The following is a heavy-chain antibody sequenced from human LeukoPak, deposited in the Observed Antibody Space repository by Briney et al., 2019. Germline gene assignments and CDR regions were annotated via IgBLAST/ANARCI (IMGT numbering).Heavy chain of an antibody. Sequence: ASVKVSCKASEYTFTGYYMHWVRQAPGQGLEWMGWINPNSGGTNYAQKFQGWVTMTRDTSISTAYMELSRLRSDDTAVYYCARAAPYSSGWYGPRWFDPWGQGTLVTVSS. CDR1: EYTFTGYY. CDR3: ARAAPYSSGWYGPRWFDP. J-gene: IGHJ5*02. V-gene: IGHV1-2*04. CDR2: INPNSGGT. D-gene: IGHD6-19*01.